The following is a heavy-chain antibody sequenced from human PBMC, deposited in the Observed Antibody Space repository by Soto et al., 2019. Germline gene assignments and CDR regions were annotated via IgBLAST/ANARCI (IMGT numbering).Heavy chain of an antibody. D-gene: IGHD6-13*01. Sequence: QVQLVQSGAEVKKPGSSVKVSCKASGGTFSSYAISWVRQSPGQGLEWMGGIIPISGTANYAQKFQGRVTITEYESTSTAYMELSSLRCEDTSVYYCANLRIAAAGCFDYWSQGPLVTVSS. J-gene: IGHJ4*02. CDR2: IIPISGTA. V-gene: IGHV1-69*01. CDR3: ANLRIAAAGCFDY. CDR1: GGTFSSYA.